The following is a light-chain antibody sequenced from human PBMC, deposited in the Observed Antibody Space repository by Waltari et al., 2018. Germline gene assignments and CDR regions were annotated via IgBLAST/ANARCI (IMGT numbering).Light chain of an antibody. CDR3: NSYSSVSTHV. Sequence: QSALTQPASVSGTPGESITISCAGTNTDIGAFNFFSWYRQFPGEAPQLIIYDVSYRPSGISDRFSGSKSGNTASLTISGLQAEDDADYYCNSYSSVSTHVFGSGTKVTVL. CDR1: NTDIGAFNF. V-gene: IGLV2-14*03. CDR2: DVS. J-gene: IGLJ1*01.